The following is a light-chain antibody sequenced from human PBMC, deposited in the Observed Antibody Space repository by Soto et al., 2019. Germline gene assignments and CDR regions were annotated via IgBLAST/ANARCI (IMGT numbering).Light chain of an antibody. CDR3: QQYNNWPIT. CDR2: GAS. Sequence: ELVMTQSPAPLSVSPGERATLSCRASQNILSNLAWYQQKPGQAPRVIIYGASTRATGIPARFSGSGSGTEFTLTISSLKSEDFEIYYCQQYNNWPITFGQGTRLEIK. J-gene: IGKJ5*01. V-gene: IGKV3-15*01. CDR1: QNILSN.